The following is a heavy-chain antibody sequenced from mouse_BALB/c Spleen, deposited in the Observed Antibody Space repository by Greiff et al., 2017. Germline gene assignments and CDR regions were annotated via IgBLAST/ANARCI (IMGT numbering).Heavy chain of an antibody. CDR2: IEPANGNT. V-gene: IGHV14-3*02. J-gene: IGHJ3*01. CDR1: GFYINDTY. CDR3: ARKGLKFSWFAY. Sequence: VQLQQSGAGFVKPGASLKLSCTASGFYINDTYMHWVKQRPEQGLEWIGRIEPANGNTKYDPEFQGQATRTANTTSNTAYLQLSSLTAEDAAVYYCARKGLKFSWFAYWGQGTLVTVSA. D-gene: IGHD3-3*01.